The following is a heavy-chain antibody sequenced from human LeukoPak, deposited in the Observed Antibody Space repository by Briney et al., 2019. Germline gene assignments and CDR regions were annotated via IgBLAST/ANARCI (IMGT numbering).Heavy chain of an antibody. J-gene: IGHJ4*02. Sequence: XXQXXXXGXEWMRIINPSRRSTSYAQKFQRRVTMTRDTSTSTVYMELSSLRSEDTAVYYCARAVVAADFDYWGQGTLVTVSS. D-gene: IGHD2-15*01. CDR2: INPSRRST. V-gene: IGHV1-46*01. CDR3: ARAVVAADFDY.